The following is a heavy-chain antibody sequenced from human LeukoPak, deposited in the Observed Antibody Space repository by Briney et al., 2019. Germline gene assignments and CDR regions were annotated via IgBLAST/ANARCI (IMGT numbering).Heavy chain of an antibody. J-gene: IGHJ4*02. D-gene: IGHD6-19*01. CDR1: GYTFTSYY. CDR3: ARVSVAGFDY. CDR2: IDPSGGST. V-gene: IGHV1-46*01. Sequence: ASVKVSCKASGYTFTSYYMHWVRQAPGQGLEWMGIIDPSGGSTSYAQKSQGRVTMTRDTSTSTVYMELSSLRSEDTAVYYCARVSVAGFDYWGQGTLVTVSS.